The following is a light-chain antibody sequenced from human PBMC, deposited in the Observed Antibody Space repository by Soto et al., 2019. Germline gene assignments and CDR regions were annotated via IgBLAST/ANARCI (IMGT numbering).Light chain of an antibody. CDR2: EVV. CDR1: KSDIGVYDF. J-gene: IGLJ1*01. V-gene: IGLV2-8*01. CDR3: KSYAGSNTYV. Sequence: QSVLTQPPSASGSPGQSVTISCTGTKSDIGVYDFVSWYQHHPGKAPRLIIYEVVQRPSGVPDRFSGSKSGNTASLTVSGPPAADEADYFCKSYAGSNTYVFGSGTKLTVL.